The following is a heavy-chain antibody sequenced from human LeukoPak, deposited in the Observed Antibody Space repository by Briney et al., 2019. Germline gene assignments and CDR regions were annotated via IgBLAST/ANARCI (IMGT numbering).Heavy chain of an antibody. V-gene: IGHV4-30-2*01. J-gene: IGHJ4*02. Sequence: SETLSLTCTVSGGSISSGGYYWSWIRQPPGKGLEWIGYIYHSGSTYYNPSLKSRVTISVDRSKNQFSLKLSSVTAADTAVYYCARERVLGYCSSTSCSDYWGQGTLVTVSS. CDR3: ARERVLGYCSSTSCSDY. CDR1: GGSISSGGYY. CDR2: IYHSGST. D-gene: IGHD2-2*01.